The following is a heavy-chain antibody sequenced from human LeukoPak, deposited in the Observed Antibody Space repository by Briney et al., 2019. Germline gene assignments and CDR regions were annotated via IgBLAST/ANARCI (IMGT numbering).Heavy chain of an antibody. V-gene: IGHV1-8*01. CDR2: MNPNSANT. D-gene: IGHD3-16*02. Sequence: APVKVSCKASGYTFTSYDINWLRQATGQGLEWMGWMNPNSANTGYAQKFQGRVTITRNTSISTAYMELSSLRSEDTAVYYCARAGLATYYDYVWGSYRPFDYWGQGTLVTVSS. CDR3: ARAGLATYYDYVWGSYRPFDY. CDR1: GYTFTSYD. J-gene: IGHJ4*02.